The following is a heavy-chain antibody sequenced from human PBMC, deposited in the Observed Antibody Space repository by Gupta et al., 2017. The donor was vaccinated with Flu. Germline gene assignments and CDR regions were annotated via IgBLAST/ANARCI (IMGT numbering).Heavy chain of an antibody. CDR3: AEGESIATAGGYCDF. V-gene: IGHV3-23*01. CDR2: IKGGRGTK. Sequence: SDAMSWVRQAAGKGLEWVSGIKGGRGTKYYADSVKGRFTISRDNSNNTLYLQRSSLRAEDTAVYDGAEGESIATAGGYCDFWGRGTLVTVSS. D-gene: IGHD6-13*01. J-gene: IGHJ2*01. CDR1: SDA.